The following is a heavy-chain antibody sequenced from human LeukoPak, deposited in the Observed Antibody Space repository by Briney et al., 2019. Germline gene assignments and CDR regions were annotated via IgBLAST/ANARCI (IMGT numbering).Heavy chain of an antibody. CDR1: GGSISSCY. D-gene: IGHD3-10*01. Sequence: SETLSLTCTVSGGSISSCYWSWIRQPAGKGLEWIGRIYTSGSTNYNPSLKSRVTMSVDTSKNQFSLKLSSVTAADTAVYYCAREGGSGSYYTTLNWFDPWGQGTLVTVSS. V-gene: IGHV4-4*07. CDR3: AREGGSGSYYTTLNWFDP. J-gene: IGHJ5*02. CDR2: IYTSGST.